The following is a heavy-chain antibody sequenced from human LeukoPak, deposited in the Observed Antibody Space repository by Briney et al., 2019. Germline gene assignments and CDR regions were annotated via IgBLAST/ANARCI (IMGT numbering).Heavy chain of an antibody. D-gene: IGHD2-2*01. V-gene: IGHV1-24*01. CDR2: FDPEDGET. CDR1: GYTLTELS. J-gene: IGHJ4*02. Sequence: ASMKVSCKVSGYTLTELSMHWVRQAPGKGLEWMGGFDPEDGETIYAQKFQGRVTMTEDTSTDTAYMELSSLRSEDTAVYYCARDGYQPRPYDYWGQGTLVTVSS. CDR3: ARDGYQPRPYDY.